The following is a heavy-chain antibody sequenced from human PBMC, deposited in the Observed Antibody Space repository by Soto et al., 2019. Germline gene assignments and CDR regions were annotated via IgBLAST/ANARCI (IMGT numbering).Heavy chain of an antibody. Sequence: ASVKVSCKASGYTFTGYYVHWVRQAPGQGLEWMGWINPNSGDTYLAQRFQGRVTMNRDTSIGTAYMELRGLTSDDTAEYYCAKGGAIVAAVTRVYLYNSMDVWDQGTTLTVS. CDR1: GYTFTGYY. V-gene: IGHV1-2*02. J-gene: IGHJ6*02. CDR3: AKGGAIVAAVTRVYLYNSMDV. D-gene: IGHD1-26*01. CDR2: INPNSGDT.